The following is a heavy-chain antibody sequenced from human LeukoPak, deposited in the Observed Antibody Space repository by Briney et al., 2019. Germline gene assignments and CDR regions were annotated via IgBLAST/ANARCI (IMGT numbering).Heavy chain of an antibody. J-gene: IGHJ4*02. D-gene: IGHD3-3*01. CDR3: ARGFWSGTGIDY. CDR2: IYYSGST. Sequence: PSETLSLTCTVSGGSISSYYWSWIRQPPGKGLEWIGYIYYSGSTNYNPSLKSRVTISVDTSKNQFTLKLSSVTAADTAVYYCARGFWSGTGIDYWGQGTLVTVSS. CDR1: GGSISSYY. V-gene: IGHV4-59*01.